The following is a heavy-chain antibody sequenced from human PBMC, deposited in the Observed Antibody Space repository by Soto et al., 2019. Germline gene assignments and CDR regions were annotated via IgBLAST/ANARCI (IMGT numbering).Heavy chain of an antibody. D-gene: IGHD4-17*01. V-gene: IGHV3-64*04. CDR2: ISSNGGST. Sequence: PGGSLRLSCSASGFTFSSYAMHWVRQAPGKGLEYVSAISSNGGSTDYAAPVKGRFTISRDDSKNTLYLQMNGLKTEDTAVYYCSTDDYGDYPGRLGGFVDYWGQGTLVTVSS. CDR1: GFTFSSYA. J-gene: IGHJ4*02. CDR3: STDDYGDYPGRLGGFVDY.